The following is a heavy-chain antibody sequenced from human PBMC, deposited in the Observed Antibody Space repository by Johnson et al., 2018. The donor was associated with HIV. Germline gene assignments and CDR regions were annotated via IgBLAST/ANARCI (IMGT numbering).Heavy chain of an antibody. CDR2: ISSSGSII. Sequence: QVQLMESGGGLVKPGGSLRLSCAASGFTLSDYYMSWVRQAPGKGLEWVSYISSSGSIIYYADSVKGRFAISRDNAKNSLYLQMNSLRAEDTAVYYCARDTEWIQLWSAFDIWGQGTMVTVSS. CDR1: GFTLSDYY. CDR3: ARDTEWIQLWSAFDI. J-gene: IGHJ3*02. V-gene: IGHV3-11*04. D-gene: IGHD5-18*01.